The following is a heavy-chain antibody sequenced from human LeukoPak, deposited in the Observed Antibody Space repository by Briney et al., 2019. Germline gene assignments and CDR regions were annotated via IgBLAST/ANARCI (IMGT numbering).Heavy chain of an antibody. CDR2: ISGSGGST. CDR1: GFTFSSYA. J-gene: IGHJ4*02. V-gene: IGHV3-23*01. Sequence: GGSLRLSCAASGFTFSSYAMSWVRQAPGKGLEWVSAISGSGGSTYYADSVKGRFTISRDNSKNTLYLQMNSLRAEDTAVYYCAKDRGSGWYHTFQREWDYWGQGTLVTVSS. CDR3: AKDRGSGWYHTFQREWDY. D-gene: IGHD6-19*01.